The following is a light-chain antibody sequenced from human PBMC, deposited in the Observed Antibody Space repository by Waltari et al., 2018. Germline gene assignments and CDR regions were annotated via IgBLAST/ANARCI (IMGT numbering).Light chain of an antibody. J-gene: IGKJ2*01. CDR1: QSISTN. V-gene: IGKV3-15*01. Sequence: IVMTQSPATLSVSPGESAPLSCSASQSISTNLAWFQEKPGQAPRLLIYGASTRATGVPARFSGSGSGTYFTLVISSLQSEDFAVYYCQQYDKWLRYSFGQGTKLEIK. CDR2: GAS. CDR3: QQYDKWLRYS.